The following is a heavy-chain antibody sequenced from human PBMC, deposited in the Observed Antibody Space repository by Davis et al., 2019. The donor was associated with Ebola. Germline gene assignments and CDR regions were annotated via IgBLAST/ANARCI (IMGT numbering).Heavy chain of an antibody. D-gene: IGHD3-10*01. CDR2: IKQDGSEK. CDR1: GFTFSSYA. V-gene: IGHV3-7*01. Sequence: GGSLRLSCAASGFTFSSYAMSWVRQAPGKGLEWVANIKQDGSEKYYVDSVKGRFTISRDNAKNSLYLQMNSLRAEDTAVYYCARDLYYYGSGSFFDYWGQGTLVTVSS. J-gene: IGHJ4*02. CDR3: ARDLYYYGSGSFFDY.